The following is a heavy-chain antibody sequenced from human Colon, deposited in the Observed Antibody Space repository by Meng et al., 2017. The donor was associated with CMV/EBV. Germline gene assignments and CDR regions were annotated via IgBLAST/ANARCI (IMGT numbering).Heavy chain of an antibody. D-gene: IGHD6-13*01. Sequence: GESLKISCAASRFTFSTYAMTWVRQAPGRGLEWVSAISSSSTYIYYADSVKGRFTISRDNAKNSLYLQLNSLRAEDTAVYYCASVGYGYWGQGTLVTVSS. V-gene: IGHV3-21*01. CDR3: ASVGYGY. CDR1: RFTFSTYA. J-gene: IGHJ4*02. CDR2: ISSSSTYI.